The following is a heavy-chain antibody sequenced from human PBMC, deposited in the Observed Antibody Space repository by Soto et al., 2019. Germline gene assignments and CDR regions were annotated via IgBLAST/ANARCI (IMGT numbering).Heavy chain of an antibody. CDR1: GGTFSSYA. CDR3: AIGGEPMPGRWFDT. D-gene: IGHD2-2*01. J-gene: IGHJ5*02. Sequence: QVQLVQSGAEVKKPGSSVKVSCKASGGTFSSYAISWVRQAPGQGLEWMGGIIPIFGTANYAQKFQGRVTITADESTRTAYMELGSLRAEETAVYYCAIGGEPMPGRWFDTWGKGTLVTFSS. V-gene: IGHV1-69*12. CDR2: IIPIFGTA.